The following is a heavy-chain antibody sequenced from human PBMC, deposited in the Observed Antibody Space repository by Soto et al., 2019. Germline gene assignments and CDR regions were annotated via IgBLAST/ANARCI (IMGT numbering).Heavy chain of an antibody. J-gene: IGHJ4*02. D-gene: IGHD2-2*01. CDR2: INSDGSDT. V-gene: IGHV3-74*01. CDR3: ARGPPSSSASCYLNY. Sequence: PGGSLRLSCAASGFTFSNYWMHWVRQAPGKGLVWVSRINSDGSDTNYADSVKDRFNISRDNAKNTLFLQINSLRTEDTAVYYCARGPPSSSASCYLNYWGQGTLVTVSS. CDR1: GFTFSNYW.